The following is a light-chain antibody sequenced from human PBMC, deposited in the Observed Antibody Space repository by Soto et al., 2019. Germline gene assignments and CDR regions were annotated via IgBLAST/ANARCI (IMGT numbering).Light chain of an antibody. J-gene: IGLJ2*01. Sequence: QSVLTQPASVSGSPGESITISCTGTSSDVGGYNYVSWYQQPPGKAPKLVIYEVSNRPSGVSNRFSGSKSGNTASLTISGLQAEDEADYYCSSYTSSSTVVFGGGTKLTVL. V-gene: IGLV2-14*01. CDR3: SSYTSSSTVV. CDR2: EVS. CDR1: SSDVGGYNY.